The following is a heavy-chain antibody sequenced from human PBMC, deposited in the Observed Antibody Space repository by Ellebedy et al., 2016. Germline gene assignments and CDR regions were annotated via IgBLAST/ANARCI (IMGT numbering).Heavy chain of an antibody. D-gene: IGHD4-17*01. J-gene: IGHJ4*02. CDR3: ARESSIPGDYSFDC. CDR1: GFTFSSSP. V-gene: IGHV3-48*02. Sequence: GGSLRLSCAASGFTFSSSPMNWVRQAPGRGLEWVSYISGGGDTIYYADSVKGRFTISRDNAKKSLYLQLNSLRDEDTAVYYCARESSIPGDYSFDCWGQGTLVTVSS. CDR2: ISGGGDTI.